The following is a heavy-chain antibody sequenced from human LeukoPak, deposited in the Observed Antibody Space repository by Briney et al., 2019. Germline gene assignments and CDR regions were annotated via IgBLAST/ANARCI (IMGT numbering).Heavy chain of an antibody. CDR3: ARHLLYGSGSYYFDY. V-gene: IGHV3-21*01. Sequence: GGSLRLSCAASGFTFSSYSMNWVRQAPGKGLEWVSSISSSSSYIYYADSVKGRFTISRDNAKNSLYLQMNSLRAEDTAVYYCARHLLYGSGSYYFDYWGQGTLVTVSS. D-gene: IGHD3-10*01. CDR2: ISSSSSYI. CDR1: GFTFSSYS. J-gene: IGHJ4*02.